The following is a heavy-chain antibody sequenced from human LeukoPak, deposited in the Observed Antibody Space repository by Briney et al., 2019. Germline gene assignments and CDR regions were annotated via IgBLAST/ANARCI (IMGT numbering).Heavy chain of an antibody. J-gene: IGHJ4*02. V-gene: IGHV5-51*01. Sequence: GESLKISCKGSGYSFTNYWIGWVRQMPGKGLEWMGIIYPSDSDTTYSPSFQGQVTISANKSSSTAYLQWSSLKASDTAMYYCARRELGILYYFDYWGQGTLVTVSS. CDR1: GYSFTNYW. CDR3: ARRELGILYYFDY. CDR2: IYPSDSDT. D-gene: IGHD7-27*01.